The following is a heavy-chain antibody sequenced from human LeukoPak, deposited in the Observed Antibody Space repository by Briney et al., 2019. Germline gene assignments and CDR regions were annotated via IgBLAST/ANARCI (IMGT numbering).Heavy chain of an antibody. V-gene: IGHV4-59*01. D-gene: IGHD5-12*01. CDR3: AIDLYSGYDWVGFNI. Sequence: SETLPLTCTVSGGSSWSYYWSCMRQHPGKELLWTGYIYYSGSANYNPSLKSRVTISVDTSKNHFSLKLSSVTAADTAVYYCAIDLYSGYDWVGFNIWGQGTVVTVSS. CDR1: GGSSWSYY. J-gene: IGHJ3*02. CDR2: IYYSGSA.